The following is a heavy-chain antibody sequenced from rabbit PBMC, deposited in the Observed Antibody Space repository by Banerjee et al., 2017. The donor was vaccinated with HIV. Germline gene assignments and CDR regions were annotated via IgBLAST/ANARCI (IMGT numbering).Heavy chain of an antibody. CDR2: IDPVFGIT. J-gene: IGHJ4*01. CDR1: GFDFSSYG. CDR3: VREVAAKFNL. D-gene: IGHD4-1*01. Sequence: QEQLVESGGGLVQPGGSLKLSCKASGFDFSSYGVSWVRRAPGKGLEWIGYIDPVFGITYYANWVNGRFTISSHNAQNTLFLQLNSLTAADTATYFCVREVAAKFNLWGPGTLVTVS. V-gene: IGHV1S47*01.